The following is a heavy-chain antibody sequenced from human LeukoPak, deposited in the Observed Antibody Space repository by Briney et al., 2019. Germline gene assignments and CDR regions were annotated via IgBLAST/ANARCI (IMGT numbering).Heavy chain of an antibody. V-gene: IGHV4-39*07. Sequence: PSETLSLTCTVSGGSISSSSYYWGWIRQPPGKGLEWIGSIYYSGSTYYNPSLKSRVTISVDTSKNQFSLKLSSVTAADTAVYYCARDDRWNYYGMDVWGQGTTVTVSS. D-gene: IGHD1-1*01. CDR2: IYYSGST. CDR3: ARDDRWNYYGMDV. J-gene: IGHJ6*02. CDR1: GGSISSSSYY.